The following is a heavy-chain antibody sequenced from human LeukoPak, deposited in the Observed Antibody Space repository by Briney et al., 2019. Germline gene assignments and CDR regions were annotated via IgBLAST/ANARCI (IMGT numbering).Heavy chain of an antibody. Sequence: PSETLSLTCAVSGYSISNGYYWVWIRQSPGKGLEWIGSLYHSDSAYYNTSLKSRVSMSVDASRNQFSLKLSFVTAADTAVYYCARQHGSYYYYYVDVWGSGTTVTVSS. D-gene: IGHD3-10*01. CDR3: ARQHGSYYYYYVDV. V-gene: IGHV4-38-2*01. CDR1: GYSISNGYY. J-gene: IGHJ6*03. CDR2: LYHSDSA.